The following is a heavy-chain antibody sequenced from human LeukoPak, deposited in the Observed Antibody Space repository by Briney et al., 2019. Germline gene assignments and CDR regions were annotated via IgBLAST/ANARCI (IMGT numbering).Heavy chain of an antibody. CDR3: ARPRWLQFGPHDS. J-gene: IGHJ5*02. CDR1: GFTLSTFW. CDR2: IKQDGSEK. V-gene: IGHV3-7*01. Sequence: GGSLRLSWEASGFTLSTFWMSWVRQAPGKGLEWVANIKQDGSEKHYVDSVKGRFTISRDNAKNSLYLQMNSLRAEDTAVYYCARPRWLQFGPHDSWGQGSLVTVSS. D-gene: IGHD5-24*01.